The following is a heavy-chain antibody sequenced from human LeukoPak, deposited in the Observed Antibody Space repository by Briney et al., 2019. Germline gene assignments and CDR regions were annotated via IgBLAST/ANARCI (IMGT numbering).Heavy chain of an antibody. V-gene: IGHV3-21*01. CDR1: GFTFSSYS. CDR2: ISSSSSYI. CDR3: ARVGEYCSGGSCSSYYYMDV. J-gene: IGHJ6*03. Sequence: GGSLRLSCAASGFTFSSYSMNWVRQAPGKGLEWVSSISSSSSYIYYADSVKGRFTISRDNAKNSLYLQMNSLRAEDTAVYYCARVGEYCSGGSCSSYYYMDVWGKGTTVTVSS. D-gene: IGHD2-15*01.